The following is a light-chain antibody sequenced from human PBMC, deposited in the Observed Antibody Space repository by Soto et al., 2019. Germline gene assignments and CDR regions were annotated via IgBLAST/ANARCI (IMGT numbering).Light chain of an antibody. J-gene: IGLJ3*02. CDR2: EVS. Sequence: QPASVSGSPGQSITISCTGTSSDVGGYNYVSWYQQHPAKAPKLMIYEVSNRPSGVSHCFSGSKSGNTASLTISGLQAEDEADYYCFSYTTSSTLVFGGGTKLTVL. V-gene: IGLV2-14*01. CDR1: SSDVGGYNY. CDR3: FSYTTSSTLV.